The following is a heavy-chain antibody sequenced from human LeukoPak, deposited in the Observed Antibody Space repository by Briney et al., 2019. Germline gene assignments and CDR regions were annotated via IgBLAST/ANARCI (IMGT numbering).Heavy chain of an antibody. CDR1: GFTFSSYA. CDR3: ASSDFEGAFDI. J-gene: IGHJ3*02. D-gene: IGHD2-15*01. V-gene: IGHV3-NL1*01. Sequence: PGGSLRLSCAASGFTFSSYAMHWVRQAPGKGLEWVSVIYSGGSTYYADSVKGRFTISRDNSKNTLYLQMNSLRAEDTAVYYCASSDFEGAFDIWGQGTMVTVSS. CDR2: IYSGGST.